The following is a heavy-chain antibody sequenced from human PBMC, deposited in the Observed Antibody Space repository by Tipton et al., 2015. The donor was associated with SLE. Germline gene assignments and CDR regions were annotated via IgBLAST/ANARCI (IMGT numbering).Heavy chain of an antibody. CDR2: INHSGST. Sequence: TLSLTCTVSGGSISSSSHYWGWIRQPPGKGLEWIGEINHSGSTNYNPSLKSRVTISVDTSKNQFSLKLSSVTAADTAVYYCARLTREVTAFDAFDIWGQGTMVTVSS. CDR3: ARLTREVTAFDAFDI. J-gene: IGHJ3*02. D-gene: IGHD2-21*02. CDR1: GGSISSSSHY. V-gene: IGHV4-39*07.